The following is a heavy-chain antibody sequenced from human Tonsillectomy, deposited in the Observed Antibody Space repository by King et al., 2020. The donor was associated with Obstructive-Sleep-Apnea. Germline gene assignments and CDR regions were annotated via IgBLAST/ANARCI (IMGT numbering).Heavy chain of an antibody. Sequence: VQLVESGGGVVQPGRSLRLSCTASGFTFSNYGMHWVRQAPGKGLEWVAVIWHDGSNEYYADSAKGRFTISSDNSKNTLYLQMNRLRAGDTAVYYCAKDLRYLGYYFDHWGQGTLVTVSS. CDR3: AKDLRYLGYYFDH. CDR2: IWHDGSNE. J-gene: IGHJ4*02. V-gene: IGHV3-33*06. CDR1: GFTFSNYG. D-gene: IGHD3-16*01.